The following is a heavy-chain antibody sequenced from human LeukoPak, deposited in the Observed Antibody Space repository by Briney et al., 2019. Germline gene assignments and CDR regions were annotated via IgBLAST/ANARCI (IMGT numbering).Heavy chain of an antibody. CDR2: IYYSGST. CDR3: ARNGVAARGYYFDY. D-gene: IGHD6-6*01. V-gene: IGHV4-39*01. CDR1: GGSISSSSYY. Sequence: SETLSLTCTVSGGSISSSSYYWGWIRQPPGKGLEWIGSIYYSGSTYYNPSLKSRVTISVDTSKNQFSLKLSSVTAADTAVYYCARNGVAARGYYFDYWGQGTLVTVSS. J-gene: IGHJ4*02.